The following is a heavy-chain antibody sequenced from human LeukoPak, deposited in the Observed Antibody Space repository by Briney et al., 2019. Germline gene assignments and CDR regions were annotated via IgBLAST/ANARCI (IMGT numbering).Heavy chain of an antibody. CDR3: GGYSYGYVGWFDP. CDR2: ISGSGGST. D-gene: IGHD5-18*01. Sequence: RSGVSLRLSCAASGFTFSSYAMSWVRQAPGKGLEWVSAISGSGGSTYYADSVKGRFTISRDNVKNTMYMQINSLRAEDTAVYYCGGYSYGYVGWFDPWGQGTLVTVSS. CDR1: GFTFSSYA. J-gene: IGHJ5*02. V-gene: IGHV3-23*01.